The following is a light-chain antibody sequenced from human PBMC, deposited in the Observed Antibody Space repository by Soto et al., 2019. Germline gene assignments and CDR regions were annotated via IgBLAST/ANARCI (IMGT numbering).Light chain of an antibody. V-gene: IGLV2-8*01. J-gene: IGLJ1*01. CDR3: CSYGGSRNYV. Sequence: QSALTQPPSASGSPGQSVTISCTGSSSDIGGYNFVSWYRQPPGKAPQLLIYQVSQRPSGVPYRFSGSKSGNTASLTVSGLQAEDESAYDCCSYGGSRNYVFGTGTKVTVL. CDR2: QVS. CDR1: SSDIGGYNF.